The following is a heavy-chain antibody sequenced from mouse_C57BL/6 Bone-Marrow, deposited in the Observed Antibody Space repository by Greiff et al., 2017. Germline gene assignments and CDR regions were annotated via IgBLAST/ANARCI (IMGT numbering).Heavy chain of an antibody. J-gene: IGHJ3*01. CDR1: GFTFSNYW. V-gene: IGHV6-3*01. Sequence: EVQLMESGGGLVQPGGSMKLSCVASGFTFSNYWMNWVRQSPEKGLEWVAQIRVKTDNYATNYEEYVKGRFTITRDEYKTSVYLQMKKLRATDTGIYYYTYDCDGFAYWGQGNLITVSA. D-gene: IGHD2-4*01. CDR2: IRVKTDNYAT. CDR3: TYDCDGFAY.